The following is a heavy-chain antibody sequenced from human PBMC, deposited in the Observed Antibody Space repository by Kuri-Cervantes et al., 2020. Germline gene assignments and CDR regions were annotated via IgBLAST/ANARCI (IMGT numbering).Heavy chain of an antibody. CDR1: GYTFTSYD. Sequence: ASVKVSCKASGYTFTSYDINWVRQATGQGLEWMGWMNPNSGNTGYAQKFQGGATMTRNTSISTAHMELSSLRSEDTAVYYCATDAGYSYGFDYWGQGTLVTVSS. V-gene: IGHV1-8*01. CDR2: MNPNSGNT. J-gene: IGHJ4*02. CDR3: ATDAGYSYGFDY. D-gene: IGHD5-18*01.